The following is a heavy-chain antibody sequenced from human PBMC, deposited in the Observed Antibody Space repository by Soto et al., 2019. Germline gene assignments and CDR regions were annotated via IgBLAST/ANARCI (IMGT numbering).Heavy chain of an antibody. CDR2: INNNGGST. CDR1: GFTFSSYA. Sequence: EVQLVESGGGLVQPGGSLRLSCAASGFTFSSYAMHWVRQAPGKGLEYVSTINNNGGSTYYANSVKGRFTISRDNSKKTLYLQMGSLRAEDMAVYYCATTIAAAGGYYFNYWGQGTLVSVSS. V-gene: IGHV3-64*01. D-gene: IGHD6-13*01. CDR3: ATTIAAAGGYYFNY. J-gene: IGHJ4*02.